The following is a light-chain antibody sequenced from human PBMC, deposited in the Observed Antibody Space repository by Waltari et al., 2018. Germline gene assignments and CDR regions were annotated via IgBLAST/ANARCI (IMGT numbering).Light chain of an antibody. CDR3: QQYNNWSPTFT. V-gene: IGKV3-15*01. CDR1: QSVSSN. J-gene: IGKJ3*01. Sequence: EVVMTQSPATLSVSPGERAALSCRARQSVSSNLAWYQQKPGQAPRLLINGASTRATDIPARFSGSGSGTEFTLTISSLQPEDFGVYYCQQYNNWSPTFTFGPGTKVDIK. CDR2: GAS.